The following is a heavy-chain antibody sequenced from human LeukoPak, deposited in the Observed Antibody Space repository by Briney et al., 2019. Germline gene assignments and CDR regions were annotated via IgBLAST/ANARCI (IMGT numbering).Heavy chain of an antibody. CDR2: ISGSGGST. V-gene: IGHV3-23*01. D-gene: IGHD2-2*01. J-gene: IGHJ4*02. CDR3: AKDVEGAIVVVPAANDY. Sequence: GGSLRLSCAASGFTFSSYGMSWVRQAPGKGLEWVSAISGSGGSTYYADSVKGRFTISRDNSKNTLYLQMNSLRAEDTAVYYCAKDVEGAIVVVPAANDYWGQGTLVTVSS. CDR1: GFTFSSYG.